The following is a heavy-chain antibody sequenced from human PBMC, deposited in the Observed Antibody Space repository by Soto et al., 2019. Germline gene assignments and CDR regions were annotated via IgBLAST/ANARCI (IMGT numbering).Heavy chain of an antibody. CDR2: INPSGGST. J-gene: IGHJ5*02. CDR3: ATGRDYGSGSYYIWFDP. V-gene: IGHV1-46*01. CDR1: GYTFTSYY. Sequence: ASVKVSCKASGYTFTSYYMHWVRQAPGQGLEWMGIINPSGGSTSYAQKFQGRVTMTRDTSTDTAYMELSSLRSEDTAVYYCATGRDYGSGSYYIWFDPWGQGTLVTVSS. D-gene: IGHD3-10*01.